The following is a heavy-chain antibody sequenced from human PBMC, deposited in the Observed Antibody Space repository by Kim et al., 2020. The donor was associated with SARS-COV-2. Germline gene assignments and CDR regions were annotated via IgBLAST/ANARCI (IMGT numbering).Heavy chain of an antibody. V-gene: IGHV4-4*02. CDR1: GGSISSSNW. Sequence: SETLSLTCAVSGGSISSSNWWSWVRQPPGKGLEWIGEIYHSGSTNYNPSLKSRVTISVDKSKNQFSLKLSSVTAADTAVYYCARRYTETRRGSGEGPDAFDIWGQGTMVTVSS. CDR2: IYHSGST. D-gene: IGHD3-10*01. J-gene: IGHJ3*02. CDR3: ARRYTETRRGSGEGPDAFDI.